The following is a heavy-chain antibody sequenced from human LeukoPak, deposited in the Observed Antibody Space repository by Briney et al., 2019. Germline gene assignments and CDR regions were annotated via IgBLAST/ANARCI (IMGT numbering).Heavy chain of an antibody. CDR2: IKPEGGTT. V-gene: IGHV1-46*01. CDR1: GYTFTTYY. Sequence: ASVKVSCKTSGYTFTTYYVHWVRQAPGQGLDWMGVIKPEGGTTIYAQKFQGRVTLTRDTSTSTVYMDLTSLRSEDTAVYYCARVYSYGFLQELNWFDPWGQGTLVTVSS. CDR3: ARVYSYGFLQELNWFDP. J-gene: IGHJ5*02. D-gene: IGHD5-18*01.